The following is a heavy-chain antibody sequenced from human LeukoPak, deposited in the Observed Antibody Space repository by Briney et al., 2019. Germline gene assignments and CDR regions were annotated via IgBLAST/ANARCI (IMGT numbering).Heavy chain of an antibody. D-gene: IGHD6-19*01. CDR2: INHSGST. CDR3: VRGDYSSWDFDY. V-gene: IGHV4-34*01. Sequence: SETLSLTCAVYGGSFSGYYWSWIRQPPGKGLEWIGEINHSGSTNYNPSLKSRVTISVDTSKNQFSLKLSSVTAADTAVYYCVRGDYSSWDFDYWGQGTLVTVSS. J-gene: IGHJ4*02. CDR1: GGSFSGYY.